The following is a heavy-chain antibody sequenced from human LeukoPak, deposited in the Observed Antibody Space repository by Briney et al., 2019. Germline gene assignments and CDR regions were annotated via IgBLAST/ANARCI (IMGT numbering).Heavy chain of an antibody. J-gene: IGHJ6*02. CDR2: ISYDGSNK. CDR3: AKELRENDILTGYTPLYYYYGMDV. D-gene: IGHD3-9*01. Sequence: PGGSLRLSCAASGFTFSSYGMRWVRQAPGKGLEWVAVISYDGSNKYYADSVKGRFTISRDNSKNTLYLQMNSLRAEDTAVYYCAKELRENDILTGYTPLYYYYGMDVWGQGTTVTVSS. CDR1: GFTFSSYG. V-gene: IGHV3-30*18.